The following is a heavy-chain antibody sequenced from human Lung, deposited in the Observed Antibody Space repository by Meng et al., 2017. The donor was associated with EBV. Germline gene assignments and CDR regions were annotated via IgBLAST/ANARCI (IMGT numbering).Heavy chain of an antibody. CDR2: IYYSGST. V-gene: IGHV4-31*03. Sequence: QVQLRGSGPGLGKPSQTLSPTCTVSGGSISSGGFYWSWIRQHPGKGLEWIGYIYYSGSTYYNPSLRSRVAISIDTSKNQFSLKLTSVTAADTAVYFCARTNYGDYNWFDPWGQGTLVTVSS. CDR3: ARTNYGDYNWFDP. D-gene: IGHD4-17*01. J-gene: IGHJ5*02. CDR1: GGSISSGGFY.